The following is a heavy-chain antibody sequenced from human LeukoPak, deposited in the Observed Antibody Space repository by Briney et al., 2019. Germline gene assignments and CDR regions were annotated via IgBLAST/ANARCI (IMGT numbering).Heavy chain of an antibody. V-gene: IGHV3-30*18. CDR2: ISYDGSNK. D-gene: IGHD3-22*01. Sequence: QPGGPLRLPCAASGFTFSSYGMHWVRQAPGKGLEWVAVISYDGSNKYYADSVKGRFTISRDNSKNTLYLQMNSLRAEDTAVYYCAKDTSLGYYYDSSGPYTLWGQGTLVTVSS. CDR3: AKDTSLGYYYDSSGPYTL. J-gene: IGHJ4*02. CDR1: GFTFSSYG.